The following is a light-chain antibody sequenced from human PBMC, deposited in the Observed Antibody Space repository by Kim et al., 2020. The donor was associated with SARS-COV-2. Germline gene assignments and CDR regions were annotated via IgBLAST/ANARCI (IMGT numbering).Light chain of an antibody. CDR3: LQHNTYPIT. Sequence: DIQMTPSPSSLSASVGDRVTITGRASQDIRNDLGWYQQNPGRAPKRLIYGASSLQSGVPSRFSGSGSGTEFTLTISSLQPEDFATFICLQHNTYPITFVQGTRLEIK. CDR1: QDIRND. J-gene: IGKJ5*01. CDR2: GAS. V-gene: IGKV1-17*01.